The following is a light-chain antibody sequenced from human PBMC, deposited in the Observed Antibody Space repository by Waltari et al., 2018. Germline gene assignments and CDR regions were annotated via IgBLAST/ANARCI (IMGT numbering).Light chain of an antibody. J-gene: IGKJ1*01. CDR3: QHYVRLPVT. CDR1: ESVGRT. V-gene: IGKV3-20*01. CDR2: GAS. Sequence: EIVLTQSPGTLSLSPGERATPSCRASESVGRTLAWYQQKPGQAPRLLIYGASSRASGIADRFSGSGSGTDFSLIISRLEPEDFAVYYCQHYVRLPVTFGQGTKVDIK.